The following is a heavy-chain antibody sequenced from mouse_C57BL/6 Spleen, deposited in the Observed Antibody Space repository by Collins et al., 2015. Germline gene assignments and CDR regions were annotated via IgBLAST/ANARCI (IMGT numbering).Heavy chain of an antibody. Sequence: EVMLVESGGGLVKPGGSLKLSCAASGFTFSSYAMSWVRQTPEKRLEWVATISSGGSYTYYPDSVKGRFTISRDNAKNTLYLQMSSLRSEDTAMYYCASTHPYGNYAMDYWGQGTSVTVSS. V-gene: IGHV5-9-1*01. D-gene: IGHD2-1*01. CDR3: ASTHPYGNYAMDY. J-gene: IGHJ4*01. CDR2: ISSGGSYT. CDR1: GFTFSSYA.